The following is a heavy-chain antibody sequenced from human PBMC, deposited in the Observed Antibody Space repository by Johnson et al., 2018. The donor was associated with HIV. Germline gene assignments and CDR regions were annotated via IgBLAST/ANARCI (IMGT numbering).Heavy chain of an antibody. Sequence: VQLVESGGGVVQPGRSLRLSCAASGFTFDDYGMNWVRQAPGKGLEWVANIKQDGSEKYYVDSVKGRFTISRDNAKNSLYLQMNSLRAEDTAVYYCARARVVGARSSAFDIWGQGTMVTVSS. D-gene: IGHD1-26*01. V-gene: IGHV3-7*01. CDR1: GFTFDDYG. CDR2: IKQDGSEK. CDR3: ARARVVGARSSAFDI. J-gene: IGHJ3*02.